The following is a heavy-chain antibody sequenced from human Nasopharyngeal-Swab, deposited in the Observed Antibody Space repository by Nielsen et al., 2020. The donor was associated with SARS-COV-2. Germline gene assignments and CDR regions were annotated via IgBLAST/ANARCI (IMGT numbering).Heavy chain of an antibody. J-gene: IGHJ4*02. Sequence: WVRQAPGQGLERMGGIIPIFGTANYAQKFQGRITITADKSTSTAYMELSSLRSEDTAVYYCASSNSAAAGFDYWGQGTLVTVSS. V-gene: IGHV1-69*06. D-gene: IGHD6-13*01. CDR3: ASSNSAAAGFDY. CDR2: IIPIFGTA.